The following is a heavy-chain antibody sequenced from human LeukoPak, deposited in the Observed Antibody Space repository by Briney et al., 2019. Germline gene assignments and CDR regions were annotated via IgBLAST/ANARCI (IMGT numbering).Heavy chain of an antibody. CDR3: ARDRIVVVTAAFDY. D-gene: IGHD2-21*02. J-gene: IGHJ4*02. V-gene: IGHV4-4*02. CDR1: GGSISSSNW. Sequence: SETLSLTCAVSGGSISSSNWWSWVRQPPGKGLEWIGEIYHSGSTNYNPSLKSRVTISVDKSKNQFYLKLSSVNAADTAVYYCARDRIVVVTAAFDYWGQGTLVTVSS. CDR2: IYHSGST.